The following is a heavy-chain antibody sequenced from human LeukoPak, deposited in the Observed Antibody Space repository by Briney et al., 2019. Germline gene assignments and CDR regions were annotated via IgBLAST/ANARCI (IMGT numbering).Heavy chain of an antibody. CDR3: ARVQTYYDILTGYYMDV. D-gene: IGHD3-9*01. J-gene: IGHJ6*03. V-gene: IGHV4-4*02. CDR1: GGSISSSNW. CDR2: IHHSGST. Sequence: RASGTLSLTCAVSGGSISSSNWWSWVRQPPGKGLEWVGEIHHSGSTNYNPSLKSRVTVSVDKSKNQFSLILTSVTAADTAVYYCARVQTYYDILTGYYMDVWGQGTTVTVSS.